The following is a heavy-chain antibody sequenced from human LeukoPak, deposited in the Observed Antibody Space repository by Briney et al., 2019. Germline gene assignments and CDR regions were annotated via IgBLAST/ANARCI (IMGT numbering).Heavy chain of an antibody. D-gene: IGHD6-13*01. Sequence: SVKVSCKASGGTFSSYAISWVRQAPGQGLEWVGGIIPIFGTANYAQKLQGRVTMTTDTSTSTAYMELRSLRSDDTAVYYCARAAADGVSHFDPWGQGTLVTVSS. J-gene: IGHJ5*02. CDR1: GGTFSSYA. CDR3: ARAAADGVSHFDP. V-gene: IGHV1-69*05. CDR2: IIPIFGTA.